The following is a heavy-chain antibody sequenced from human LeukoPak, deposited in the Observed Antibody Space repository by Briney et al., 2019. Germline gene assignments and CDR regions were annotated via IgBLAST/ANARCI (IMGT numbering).Heavy chain of an antibody. V-gene: IGHV1-18*01. Sequence: ASVKVSCKASGYTFTSYGISWGRQAPGQGLEGMGWISAYNGNTNYAQKLQGRVTMTTDTSTSTAYMELRSLRSDDTAVYYCARERDSSGWYRRDFDYWGQGTLVTVSS. CDR1: GYTFTSYG. J-gene: IGHJ4*02. CDR3: ARERDSSGWYRRDFDY. D-gene: IGHD6-19*01. CDR2: ISAYNGNT.